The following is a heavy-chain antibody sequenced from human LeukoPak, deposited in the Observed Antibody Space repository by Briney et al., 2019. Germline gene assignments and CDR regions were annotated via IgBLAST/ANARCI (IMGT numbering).Heavy chain of an antibody. D-gene: IGHD2-21*01. J-gene: IGHJ6*03. CDR3: ARVVAGYSYMDV. V-gene: IGHV3-21*01. Sequence: GGSLRLSCAASGFTFSRYAMNWVRQAPGKGLEWVSSISTTSSSSYIHYADSMKGRFTISRDNAKSSLYLQMNSLRAEDTAVYYCARVVAGYSYMDVWGKGTTVTASS. CDR2: ISTTSSSSYI. CDR1: GFTFSRYA.